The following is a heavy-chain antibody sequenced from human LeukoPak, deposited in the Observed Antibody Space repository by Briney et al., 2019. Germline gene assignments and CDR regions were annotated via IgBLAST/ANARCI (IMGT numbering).Heavy chain of an antibody. Sequence: SQTLSLTCTVSGGSISSGGYYWSWIRQHPGKGLEWIGYIYYSGSTYYNPSLKSRVTISVDTSKNQFSLKLSSVTAADTAVYYCARAEGVGAATAYNWFDPWGQGTLVTVSS. CDR1: GGSISSGGYY. CDR3: ARAEGVGAATAYNWFDP. D-gene: IGHD2-15*01. V-gene: IGHV4-31*03. J-gene: IGHJ5*02. CDR2: IYYSGST.